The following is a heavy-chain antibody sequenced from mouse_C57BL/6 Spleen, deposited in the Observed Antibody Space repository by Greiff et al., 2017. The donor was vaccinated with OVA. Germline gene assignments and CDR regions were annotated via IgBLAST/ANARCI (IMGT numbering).Heavy chain of an antibody. D-gene: IGHD1-1*01. CDR3: ARHEGQPLLPHWYFDV. CDR2: FYPGSGSI. Sequence: VKLVESGAELVKPGASVKLSCKASGYTFTEYTIHWVKQRSGQGLEWIGWFYPGSGSIKYNEKFKDKATLTADKSSSTVYMELSRLTSEDSAVYFCARHEGQPLLPHWYFDVWGTGTTVTVSS. CDR1: GYTFTEYT. V-gene: IGHV1-62-2*01. J-gene: IGHJ1*03.